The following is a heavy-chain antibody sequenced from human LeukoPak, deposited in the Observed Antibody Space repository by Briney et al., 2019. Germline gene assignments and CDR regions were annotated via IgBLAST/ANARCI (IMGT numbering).Heavy chain of an antibody. J-gene: IGHJ6*03. Sequence: ASVKVSCKASGYTFIDYYMHWVRQAPGQGLEWMGWINPNSGGTNYAQNFQGRVTMTRDTSIRTVYMELSRLRSDDTAVYYCGRVLDYVGTSFRPPEKYYYYYIDVWGQGTTVAVSS. CDR1: GYTFIDYY. CDR3: GRVLDYVGTSFRPPEKYYYYYIDV. D-gene: IGHD3-16*01. V-gene: IGHV1-2*02. CDR2: INPNSGGT.